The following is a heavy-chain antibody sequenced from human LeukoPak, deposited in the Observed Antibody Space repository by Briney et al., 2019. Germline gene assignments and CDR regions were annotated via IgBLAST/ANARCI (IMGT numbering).Heavy chain of an antibody. CDR3: TRDYSYAMAV. D-gene: IGHD2-21*01. Sequence: GGSLRLSCAASGFTFSSAWMHWVRQTPGKGLVWVSRINSDGGSTNYADSVKGRFTISRDNAKNMVNLQMNSLRAEDTAIYYRTRDYSYAMAVWGQGTTVTVSS. CDR1: GFTFSSAW. J-gene: IGHJ6*02. CDR2: INSDGGST. V-gene: IGHV3-74*01.